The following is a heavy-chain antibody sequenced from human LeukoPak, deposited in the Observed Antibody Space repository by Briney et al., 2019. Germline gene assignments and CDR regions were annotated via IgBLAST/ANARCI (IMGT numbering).Heavy chain of an antibody. D-gene: IGHD5-18*01. Sequence: GGSLRLSCAASGFTFINYNMNWVRQAPGKGLEWIAYISDSSGTIYYADSVKGRFTISRDNSKNTLYLQMNSLRAEDTAVYYCARDGGAFGYSYGYIDYWGQGTLVTVSS. CDR2: ISDSSGTI. CDR3: ARDGGAFGYSYGYIDY. V-gene: IGHV3-48*01. J-gene: IGHJ4*02. CDR1: GFTFINYN.